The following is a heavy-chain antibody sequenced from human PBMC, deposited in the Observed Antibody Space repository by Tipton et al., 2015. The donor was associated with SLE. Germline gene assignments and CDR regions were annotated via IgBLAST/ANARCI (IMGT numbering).Heavy chain of an antibody. CDR1: GGSISSSSYY. V-gene: IGHV4-39*01. D-gene: IGHD4-17*01. CDR3: ARSHDYGDYSFDY. CDR2: IYYSGST. J-gene: IGHJ4*02. Sequence: TLSLTCTVSGGSISSSSYYWGWIRQPPGKGLEWIGSIYYSGSTYYNPSRKSRVTISVDTSKNQFSLKLSSVTAADTAVYYCARSHDYGDYSFDYWGQGTLVPVSS.